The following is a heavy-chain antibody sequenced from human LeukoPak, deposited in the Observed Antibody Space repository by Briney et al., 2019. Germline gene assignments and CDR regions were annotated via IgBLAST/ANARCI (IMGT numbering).Heavy chain of an antibody. CDR2: IYSGGST. Sequence: AGGSLRLSCAASGFTVSSNYMSWVRQAPGKGLEWVSVIYSGGSTYYADSVKGRFTISRDNSKNTLYLQMNSLRAEDTAVYYCAREGYYDSSGYYDEGARFDYWGQGTLVTVSS. CDR1: GFTVSSNY. D-gene: IGHD3-22*01. CDR3: AREGYYDSSGYYDEGARFDY. J-gene: IGHJ4*02. V-gene: IGHV3-53*01.